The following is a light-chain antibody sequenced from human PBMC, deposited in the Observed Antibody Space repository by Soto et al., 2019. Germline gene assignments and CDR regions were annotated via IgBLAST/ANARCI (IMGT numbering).Light chain of an antibody. CDR1: QSFSRTY. Sequence: EIVLTQSPGTLSLSPGQRATLSCRASQSFSRTYLAWFQQKPGQPPRLPIYGTSSRATGIPARFSGGGSGTDFTPTISRLEPEDCAVDYGQHDGSSPPWTFGQGTKVEVK. J-gene: IGKJ1*01. CDR3: QHDGSSPPWT. CDR2: GTS. V-gene: IGKV3-20*01.